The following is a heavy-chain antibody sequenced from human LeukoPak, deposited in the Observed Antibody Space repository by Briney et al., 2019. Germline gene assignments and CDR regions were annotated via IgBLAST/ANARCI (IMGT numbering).Heavy chain of an antibody. CDR3: ARVTLRANWFDP. CDR1: GGTFSSYA. Sequence: GASVKVSCKASGGTFSSYAISWVRQAPGQGLEWMGGIIPIFGTANYAQKFQGRVTITADESTSTAYMELRSLRSDDTAVYYCARVTLRANWFDPWGQGTLVTVSS. V-gene: IGHV1-69*13. D-gene: IGHD3-16*01. CDR2: IIPIFGTA. J-gene: IGHJ5*02.